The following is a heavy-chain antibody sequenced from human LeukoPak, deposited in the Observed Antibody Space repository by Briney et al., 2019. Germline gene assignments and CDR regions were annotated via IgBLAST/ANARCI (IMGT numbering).Heavy chain of an antibody. V-gene: IGHV3-23*01. CDR3: AKNSGWLRSDYYYYMDV. CDR2: IRGSGDIT. J-gene: IGHJ6*03. CDR1: GFTFSSYG. D-gene: IGHD5-12*01. Sequence: GGSLRLSCATSGFTFSSYGMSWVRQAPGKGLEWVSVIRGSGDITNYADSVKGPFTISRDNSKNTLYLQMNSLRVEDTAVYYCAKNSGWLRSDYYYYMDVWGKGTTVTISS.